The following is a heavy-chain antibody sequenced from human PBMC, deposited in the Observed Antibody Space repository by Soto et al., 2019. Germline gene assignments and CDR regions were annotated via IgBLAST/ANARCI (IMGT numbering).Heavy chain of an antibody. V-gene: IGHV3-30*18. CDR3: AKFLVPKAYYDILTGPGYYYGMDV. Sequence: GGSLRLSCAASGFTFSSYGMHWVRQAPGKGLEWVAVISYDGSNKYYADSVKGRFTISRDNSKNTLYLQMNSLRAEDTAVYYCAKFLVPKAYYDILTGPGYYYGMDVWGQGTTVTVSS. CDR1: GFTFSSYG. D-gene: IGHD3-9*01. CDR2: ISYDGSNK. J-gene: IGHJ6*02.